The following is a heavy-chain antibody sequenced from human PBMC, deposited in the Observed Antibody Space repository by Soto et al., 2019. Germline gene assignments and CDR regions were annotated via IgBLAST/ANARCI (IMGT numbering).Heavy chain of an antibody. J-gene: IGHJ6*02. Sequence: EVPLVESGGGLVQPGGSLRLSCAASGFTFSSYSMNWVRQAPGKGLEWVSYISSSSSTIYYADSVKGRFTISRDNAKNSLYLQMNSLRDEDTAVYYCARHYDFWSGYPPLDVWGQGTTVTVSS. CDR3: ARHYDFWSGYPPLDV. CDR2: ISSSSSTI. CDR1: GFTFSSYS. V-gene: IGHV3-48*02. D-gene: IGHD3-3*01.